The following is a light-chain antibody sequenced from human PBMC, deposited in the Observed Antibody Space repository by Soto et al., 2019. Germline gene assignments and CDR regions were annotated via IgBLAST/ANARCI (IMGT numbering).Light chain of an antibody. CDR2: EVT. CDR1: RSDVGPYNL. V-gene: IGLV2-14*02. CDR3: SSYTSSSTPYV. Sequence: QAVLAQPASVCGSPGQSIANSCSGTRSDVGPYNLVYWYQVHPGKAPKLMISEVTKRPSGVSDRFYGSTSGNTASLTISGLQAEDEADYHCSSYTSSSTPYVFGTGTKVTVL. J-gene: IGLJ1*01.